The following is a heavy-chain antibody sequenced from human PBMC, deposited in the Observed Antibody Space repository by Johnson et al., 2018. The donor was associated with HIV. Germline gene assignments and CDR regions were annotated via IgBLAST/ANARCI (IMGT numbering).Heavy chain of an antibody. CDR2: VSYDGSNK. Sequence: QVQLVESGGGVVQPGRSLRLSCVASGFTFSNYGMHWVRQAPGKGLEWVAVVSYDGSNKYYADSVKGRFTISRDNSKNTLYLQMNSLRAEDTAVYYCARDGVAGTSGDIWGQGTMVTVSS. D-gene: IGHD6-19*01. CDR3: ARDGVAGTSGDI. V-gene: IGHV3-30*19. CDR1: GFTFSNYG. J-gene: IGHJ3*02.